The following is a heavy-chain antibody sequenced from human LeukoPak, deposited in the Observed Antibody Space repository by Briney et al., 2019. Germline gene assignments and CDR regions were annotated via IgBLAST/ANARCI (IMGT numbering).Heavy chain of an antibody. V-gene: IGHV1-18*01. D-gene: IGHD4-11*01. J-gene: IGHJ4*02. CDR2: ISAYNGNT. CDR1: GYRFNSYG. Sequence: ASVKVSCKASGYRFNSYGIIWVRQAPGQGLQWVGWISAYNGNTNYAQKLQGRVTMTTDTSTSTAYMELRSLRSDDTAVYYCARVSVTTVDYFDYWGQGTLVTVSS. CDR3: ARVSVTTVDYFDY.